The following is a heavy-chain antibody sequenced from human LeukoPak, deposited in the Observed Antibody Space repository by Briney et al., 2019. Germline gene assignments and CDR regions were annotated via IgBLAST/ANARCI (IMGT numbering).Heavy chain of an antibody. Sequence: GGSLRLSCAASAFTFSSYGMHWVRQAPGKGLEWVALISYDGSDEDYAKSAKGRFTISRDNSKNTLYLQMNSLRAEDAAVYYCAKDMSGGDCPDYWGQGTLVTVSS. CDR1: AFTFSSYG. D-gene: IGHD2-21*02. CDR2: ISYDGSDE. V-gene: IGHV3-30*18. J-gene: IGHJ4*02. CDR3: AKDMSGGDCPDY.